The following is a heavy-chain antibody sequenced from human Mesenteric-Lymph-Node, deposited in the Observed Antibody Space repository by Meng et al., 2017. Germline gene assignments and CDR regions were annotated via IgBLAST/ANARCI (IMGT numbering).Heavy chain of an antibody. V-gene: IGHV4-4*07. Sequence: GSLRLSCTVSGGSISSYYWSWIRQPAGKGLEWIGRIYTSGSTNYNPSLKSRVTMSVDTSKNQFSLKLSSVTAADTAVYYCARGYCGGDCPQVFQHWGQGTLVTAPQ. CDR3: ARGYCGGDCPQVFQH. CDR1: GGSISSYY. D-gene: IGHD2-21*02. J-gene: IGHJ1*01. CDR2: IYTSGST.